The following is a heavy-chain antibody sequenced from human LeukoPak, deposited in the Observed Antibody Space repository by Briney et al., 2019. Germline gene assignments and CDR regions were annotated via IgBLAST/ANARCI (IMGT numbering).Heavy chain of an antibody. V-gene: IGHV4-34*01. CDR3: ARYPPFYYYYYGMDV. CDR2: INHSGST. J-gene: IGHJ6*02. Sequence: SETLSLTCAVYGGSFSGYYWSWIRQPPGKGLEWIGEINHSGSTNYNPSLKSRVTISVDTSKNQFSLKLGSVTAADTAVYYCARYPPFYYYYYGMDVWGQGTTVTVSS. CDR1: GGSFSGYY.